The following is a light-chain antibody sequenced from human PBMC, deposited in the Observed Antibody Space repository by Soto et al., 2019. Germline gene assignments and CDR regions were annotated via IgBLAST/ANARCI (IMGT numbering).Light chain of an antibody. CDR2: QAS. V-gene: IGKV1-5*03. CDR1: QYIRSW. CDR3: QRYNSQRT. J-gene: IGKJ1*01. Sequence: IQMTQAPSTRSAAVGDRGTITCRARQYIRSWWAWYQQKPGKAPKLLIYQASSLVSGVPSRFSGSGSGTEFTLTISILQPDDVSTYYCQRYNSQRTGGEGTKVELK.